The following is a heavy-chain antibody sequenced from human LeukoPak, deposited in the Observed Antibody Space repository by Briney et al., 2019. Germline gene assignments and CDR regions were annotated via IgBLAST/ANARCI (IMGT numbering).Heavy chain of an antibody. V-gene: IGHV3-7*01. J-gene: IGHJ4*02. CDR2: IKKDGSEK. CDR3: ARDLPGVTGYTYGRGIDY. D-gene: IGHD5-18*01. CDR1: GFTFSSYE. Sequence: PGGSLRLSCAASGFTFSSYEMNWVRQAPGKGLEWVANIKKDGSEKYYVDSVKGRFTISRDNAKTSLYLQMNSLRAEDTAVYYCARDLPGVTGYTYGRGIDYWGQGTLVTVSS.